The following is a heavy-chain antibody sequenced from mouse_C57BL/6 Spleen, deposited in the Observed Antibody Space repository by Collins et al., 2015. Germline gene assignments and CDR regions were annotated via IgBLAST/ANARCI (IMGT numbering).Heavy chain of an antibody. Sequence: QVQLQQPGAELVRPGTSVKLSCTASGYTFTSYWMHWVKQRPGQGLEWIGVIDPSNSYTNYNQKFKGKATLTVDTSSSTAYMQLSSLTSEDSAVYYCAREFITTVVATRYFDVWGTGTTVTVSS. V-gene: IGHV1-59*01. CDR2: IDPSNSYT. CDR3: AREFITTVVATRYFDV. J-gene: IGHJ1*03. D-gene: IGHD1-1*01. CDR1: GYTFTSYW.